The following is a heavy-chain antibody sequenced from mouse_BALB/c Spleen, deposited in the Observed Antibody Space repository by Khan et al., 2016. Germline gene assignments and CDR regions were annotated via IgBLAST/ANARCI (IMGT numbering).Heavy chain of an antibody. CDR3: VRPFGVCFAC. CDR2: IDPDNDGT. V-gene: IGHV1S136*01. CDR1: GYTFSRYV. J-gene: IGHJ3*01. Sequence: VQLQQSGPELVKPGASVKMSCKASGYTFSRYVMHWVKQKPGQGLEWIGYIDPDNDGTKYNEKFKGKATLTSDKSSNTAYMDLSSLTSEDSAVYYCVRPFGVCFACWGQRTLVTVSA.